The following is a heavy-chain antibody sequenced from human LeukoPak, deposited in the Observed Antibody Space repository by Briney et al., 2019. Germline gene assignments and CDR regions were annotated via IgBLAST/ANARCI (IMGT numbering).Heavy chain of an antibody. CDR3: AKDYAYSGYDGEGAFDI. J-gene: IGHJ3*02. CDR2: ISYDGSNK. V-gene: IGHV3-30*18. Sequence: GRSLRLSCAASEFTFSSYGMHWVRQAPGKGLEWVAVISYDGSNKYYADSVKGRFTISRDNSKNTLYLQMNSLRAEDTAVYYCAKDYAYSGYDGEGAFDIWGQGTMVTVSS. D-gene: IGHD5-12*01. CDR1: EFTFSSYG.